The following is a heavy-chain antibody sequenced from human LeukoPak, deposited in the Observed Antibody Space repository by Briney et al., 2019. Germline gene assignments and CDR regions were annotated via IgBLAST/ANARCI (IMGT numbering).Heavy chain of an antibody. V-gene: IGHV3-66*01. Sequence: GGSLRLSCAASGFTIISNFMSWVRQAPGKGLEWVSVIYSGGSTSYADSVKGRFTISRDNSKNTLYLQMNSLRAEDTAVYYCARGYGSGGGDFDYWGQGTLVTVSS. J-gene: IGHJ4*02. CDR1: GFTIISNF. CDR3: ARGYGSGGGDFDY. CDR2: IYSGGST. D-gene: IGHD3-10*01.